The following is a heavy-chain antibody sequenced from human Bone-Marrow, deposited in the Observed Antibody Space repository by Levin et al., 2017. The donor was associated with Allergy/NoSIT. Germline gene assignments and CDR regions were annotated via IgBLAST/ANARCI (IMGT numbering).Heavy chain of an antibody. CDR3: ARFSTLPPLDAFDI. Sequence: PGGSLRLSCAASGFTFDDYAMHWVRQAPGKGLEWVSGISWNSGSIGYADSVKGRFTISRDNAKNSLYLQMNSLRAEDTALYYCARFSTLPPLDAFDIWGQGTMVTVSS. D-gene: IGHD2/OR15-2a*01. CDR2: ISWNSGSI. CDR1: GFTFDDYA. V-gene: IGHV3-9*01. J-gene: IGHJ3*02.